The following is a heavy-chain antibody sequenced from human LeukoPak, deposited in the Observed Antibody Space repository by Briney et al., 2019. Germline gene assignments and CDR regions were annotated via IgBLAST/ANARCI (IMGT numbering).Heavy chain of an antibody. CDR1: GFTFSSYV. CDR2: IGYDGSKK. D-gene: IGHD2-15*01. CDR3: ARDRGGIYYIAY. J-gene: IGHJ4*02. V-gene: IGHV3-30*02. Sequence: PGGSLRLSCAASGFTFSSYVMHWVRQAPGEGLEWAAYIGYDGSKKYYSDSVKGRFTISRDNSKNTVHLQMNSQRAADTALYFCARDRGGIYYIAYWGQGTLVTVPS.